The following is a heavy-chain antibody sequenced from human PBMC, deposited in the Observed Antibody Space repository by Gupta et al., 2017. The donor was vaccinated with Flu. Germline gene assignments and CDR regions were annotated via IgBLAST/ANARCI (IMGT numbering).Heavy chain of an antibody. Sequence: SGFTFSNAWMSWVRQAPGKGLERVCRIKSKTDGGTKDYAGPVTGRFTITKDDSKNTLYLQMNSLRTEDTAVYYGTTVVAVAGALYWGQGTLVTVSS. CDR1: GFTFSNAW. CDR3: TTVVAVAGALY. J-gene: IGHJ4*02. CDR2: IKSKTDGGTK. V-gene: IGHV3-15*01. D-gene: IGHD6-19*01.